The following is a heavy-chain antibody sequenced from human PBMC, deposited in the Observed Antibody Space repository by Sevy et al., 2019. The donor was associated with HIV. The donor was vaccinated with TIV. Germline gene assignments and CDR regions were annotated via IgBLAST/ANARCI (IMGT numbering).Heavy chain of an antibody. CDR1: GFTFRSYG. J-gene: IGHJ3*02. V-gene: IGHV3-30*02. Sequence: GGSLRLSCAASGFTFRSYGMHWVRQAPGKGLEWVAFIRYDGSTKNYADSVKGRFTISRDNSKNTLYLQMNSLRAEDTAIYYCAKGLGMVQGALLSEDIWGQGTMVTVSS. CDR3: AKGLGMVQGALLSEDI. D-gene: IGHD3-10*01. CDR2: IRYDGSTK.